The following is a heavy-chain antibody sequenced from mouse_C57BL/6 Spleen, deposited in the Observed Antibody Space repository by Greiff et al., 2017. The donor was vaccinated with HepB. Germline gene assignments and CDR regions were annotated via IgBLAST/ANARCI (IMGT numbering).Heavy chain of an antibody. CDR3: ASLTGTAWFAY. D-gene: IGHD4-1*01. J-gene: IGHJ3*01. Sequence: EVQLVESVGGLVQPGSSMKLSCTASGFTFSDYYMAWVRQVPEKGLEWVANINYDGSSTYYLDSLKSRFIISRDNAKNILYLQMSSLKSEDTATYYCASLTGTAWFAYWGQGTLVTVSA. V-gene: IGHV5-16*01. CDR1: GFTFSDYY. CDR2: INYDGSST.